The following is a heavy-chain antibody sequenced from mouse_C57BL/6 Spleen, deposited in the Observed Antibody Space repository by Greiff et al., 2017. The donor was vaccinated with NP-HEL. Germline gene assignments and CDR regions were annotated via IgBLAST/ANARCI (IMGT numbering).Heavy chain of an antibody. CDR2: IYPGDGDT. CDR1: GYAFSSYW. V-gene: IGHV1-80*01. CDR3: ARWVFITTVVATDYFDY. D-gene: IGHD1-1*01. Sequence: VQLQQSGAELVKPGASVKISCKASGYAFSSYWMNWVKQRPGKGLEWIGQIYPGDGDTNYNGKFKGKATLTADKSSSTAYMQLSSLTSEDSAVYFCARWVFITTVVATDYFDYWGQGTTLTVSS. J-gene: IGHJ2*01.